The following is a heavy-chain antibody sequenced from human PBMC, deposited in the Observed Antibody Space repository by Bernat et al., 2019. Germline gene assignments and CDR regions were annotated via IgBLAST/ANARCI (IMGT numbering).Heavy chain of an antibody. J-gene: IGHJ4*02. CDR1: GFTFSAFG. Sequence: QVQVVESGGGVVQPGRSLRLSCAVSGFTFSAFGMHWVRQAPGKGLEWVAVIIHDGSNAYYAESVKGRFTICRDNSKSTLYLQMNSLRAEYTDVYYYTRDLTGTAVQEQPPDSWGQGTLVTVSS. CDR3: TRDLTGTAVQEQPPDS. CDR2: IIHDGSNA. D-gene: IGHD1-7*01. V-gene: IGHV3-33*05.